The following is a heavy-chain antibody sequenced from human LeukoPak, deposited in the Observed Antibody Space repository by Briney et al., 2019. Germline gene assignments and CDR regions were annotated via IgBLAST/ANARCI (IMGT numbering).Heavy chain of an antibody. V-gene: IGHV3-20*04. Sequence: GGSLRLSCAASGFTFDDYGMSWGRQAPGKGLEWVSGINWNGGSTGYADSEKGRLTFSRDNTKDSLYLQMNSLRAEDTALYCCARGNYYYDSSGYHSRDYWGQGTRVPVSS. CDR3: ARGNYYYDSSGYHSRDY. CDR2: INWNGGST. D-gene: IGHD3-22*01. J-gene: IGHJ4*01. CDR1: GFTFDDYG.